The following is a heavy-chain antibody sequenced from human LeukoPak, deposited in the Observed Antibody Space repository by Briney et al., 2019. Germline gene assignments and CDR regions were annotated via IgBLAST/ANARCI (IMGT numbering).Heavy chain of an antibody. CDR1: GYTFTGYY. D-gene: IGHD2-2*02. CDR3: ARVVAEYQLLYYWFDP. CDR2: INPNSGGT. Sequence: ASVKVSCKASGYTFTGYYMHWVRQAPGQGLEWMGWINPNSGGTNYAQKFQGRVTMTRDKSISTAYMELSRLRADDTAVYYCARVVAEYQLLYYWFDPWGQGTLVTVSS. J-gene: IGHJ5*02. V-gene: IGHV1-2*02.